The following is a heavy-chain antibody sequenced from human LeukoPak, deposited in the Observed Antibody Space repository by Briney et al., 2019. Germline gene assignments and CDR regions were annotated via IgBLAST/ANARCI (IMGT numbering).Heavy chain of an antibody. D-gene: IGHD1-26*01. CDR3: ARVGSYYDY. V-gene: IGHV4-59*08. CDR1: GGSISSYY. Sequence: PSETLSLTCTVSGGSISSYYWSWVRQPPGKGLEWIGYIYYSGSTNYNPSLESRVTISVDTSKNQFSLKLSSVTAADTAVYYCARVGSYYDYWGQGTLVTVSS. J-gene: IGHJ4*02. CDR2: IYYSGST.